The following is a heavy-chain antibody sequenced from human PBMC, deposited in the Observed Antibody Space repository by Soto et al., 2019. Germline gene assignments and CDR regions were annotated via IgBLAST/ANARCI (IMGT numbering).Heavy chain of an antibody. J-gene: IGHJ6*02. CDR2: MYHSGRT. CDR3: AKGNEALDV. CDR1: GGSLSSNNW. D-gene: IGHD1-1*01. V-gene: IGHV4-4*02. Sequence: QVQLQESGPGLVKPSGTLSLTCVVSGGSLSSNNWWSWVRQSPGRGLEWIWEMYHSGRTSYNPSLRGQVTMSVDKSNNQFSLRLSSVTAADTAVYYCAKGNEALDVWGQGTTVIVSS.